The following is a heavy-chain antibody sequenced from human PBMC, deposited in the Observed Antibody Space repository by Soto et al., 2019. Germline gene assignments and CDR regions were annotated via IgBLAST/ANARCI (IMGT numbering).Heavy chain of an antibody. J-gene: IGHJ4*02. Sequence: EVHLVESGGGLVQPGGSLRLSCAASGFTFSNYEINWVRQAPGKGLEWVSYISSSGSSIYYADSVKGRFTISRDNAKNSLYLQMNSLRAEDTAVYYCARGYSNYDRFDYWGQGTLVTVSS. D-gene: IGHD4-4*01. CDR2: ISSSGSSI. CDR1: GFTFSNYE. CDR3: ARGYSNYDRFDY. V-gene: IGHV3-48*03.